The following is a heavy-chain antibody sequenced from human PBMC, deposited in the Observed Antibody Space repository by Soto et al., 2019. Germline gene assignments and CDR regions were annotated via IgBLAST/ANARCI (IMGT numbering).Heavy chain of an antibody. CDR2: ISGSGGST. CDR3: AKDSSGWASSDY. D-gene: IGHD6-19*01. Sequence: VGPLRLSCAASGFTFSSYAMSWVRQAPGKGLEWVSAISGSGGSTYYADSVKGRFTISRDNSKNTLYLQMNSLRAEDTAVYYCAKDSSGWASSDYWGQGTLVTVSS. J-gene: IGHJ4*02. CDR1: GFTFSSYA. V-gene: IGHV3-23*01.